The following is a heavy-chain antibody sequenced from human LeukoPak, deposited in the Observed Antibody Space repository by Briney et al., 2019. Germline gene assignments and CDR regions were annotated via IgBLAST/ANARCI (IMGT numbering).Heavy chain of an antibody. J-gene: IGHJ4*02. D-gene: IGHD3-10*01. Sequence: ASVTVSCKASVGTFSSYAISWVRQAPGQGLEWMGRIIPILGIANYAQKFQGRVTITADKSTSTAYMELSSLRSEDTAVYYCARAVDYGSGIYYSDYWGQGTLVTVSS. CDR2: IIPILGIA. V-gene: IGHV1-69*04. CDR1: VGTFSSYA. CDR3: ARAVDYGSGIYYSDY.